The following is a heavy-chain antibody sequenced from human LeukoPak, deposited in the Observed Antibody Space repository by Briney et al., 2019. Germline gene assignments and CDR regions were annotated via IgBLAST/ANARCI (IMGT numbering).Heavy chain of an antibody. J-gene: IGHJ4*02. CDR3: ARQTGSGLFTLP. Sequence: SETLSLTCTVPGVSISSSNSYWGWIRQPPGKGLEWIGSIYYSGNTYYNASLKSQVSISIDTSKNQFSLKLTSVTAADTAVYYCARQTGSGLFTLPGGQGTLVTVSS. CDR1: GVSISSSNSY. D-gene: IGHD3/OR15-3a*01. V-gene: IGHV4-39*01. CDR2: IYYSGNT.